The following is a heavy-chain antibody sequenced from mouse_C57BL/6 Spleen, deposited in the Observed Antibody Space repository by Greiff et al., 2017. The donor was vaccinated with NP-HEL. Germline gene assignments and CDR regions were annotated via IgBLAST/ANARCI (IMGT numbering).Heavy chain of an antibody. CDR1: GYTFTDYN. D-gene: IGHD1-1*01. Sequence: EVQLQQSGPELVKPGASVKMSCKASGYTFTDYNMHWVKQSHGKSLEWIGYINPNNGGTSYNQKFKGKATLTVNKSSSTAYMELRSLTSEDSAVYYCARDQFITTVVGAMYYWGQGTSVTVPS. CDR3: ARDQFITTVVGAMYY. V-gene: IGHV1-22*01. CDR2: INPNNGGT. J-gene: IGHJ4*01.